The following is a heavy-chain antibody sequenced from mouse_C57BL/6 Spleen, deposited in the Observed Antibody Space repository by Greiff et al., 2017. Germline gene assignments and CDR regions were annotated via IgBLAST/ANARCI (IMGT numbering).Heavy chain of an antibody. V-gene: IGHV1-59*01. CDR3: ARSYDQFDY. CDR2: IDPSDSYT. D-gene: IGHD2-3*01. J-gene: IGHJ2*01. Sequence: VQLQQPGAELVRPGTSVKLSCKASGYTFTSYWMHWVKQRPGQGLEWIGVIDPSDSYTNYNQKFKGKATLTVDTSSSTAYMQLSSLTSEDSAVYYCARSYDQFDYWGQGTTLTVSS. CDR1: GYTFTSYW.